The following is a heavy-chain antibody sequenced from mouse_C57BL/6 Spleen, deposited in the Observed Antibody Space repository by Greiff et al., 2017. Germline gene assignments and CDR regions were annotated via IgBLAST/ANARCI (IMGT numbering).Heavy chain of an antibody. CDR3: ARGEVRRTGFDY. V-gene: IGHV1-50*01. Sequence: QVQLQQSGAELVKPGASVKLSCKASGYTFTSYWMQWVKQRPGQGLEWIGEIDPSDSYTNYNQKFKGKATLTVDTSSSTAYMQLSSLTSEDSAVYYCARGEVRRTGFDYWGQGTTLTVSS. J-gene: IGHJ2*01. CDR1: GYTFTSYW. D-gene: IGHD2-14*01. CDR2: IDPSDSYT.